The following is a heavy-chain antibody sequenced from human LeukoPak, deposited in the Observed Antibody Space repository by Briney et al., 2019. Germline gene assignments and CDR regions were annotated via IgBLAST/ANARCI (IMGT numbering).Heavy chain of an antibody. CDR1: GGSISSYY. CDR2: IYYSGST. V-gene: IGHV4-59*01. CDR3: ARSGGYNYGYGVFDY. D-gene: IGHD5-18*01. J-gene: IGHJ4*02. Sequence: SETLSLTCTVSGGSISSYYWSWIRQPPGKGLEWIGYIYYSGSTNYNPSLKSRVTISVDTSKNQFSLKLSSVTAADTAVFYCARSGGYNYGYGVFDYWGQGTLLTVSS.